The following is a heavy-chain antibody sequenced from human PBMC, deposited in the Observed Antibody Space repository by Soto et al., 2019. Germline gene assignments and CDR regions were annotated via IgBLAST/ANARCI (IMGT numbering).Heavy chain of an antibody. CDR3: ARGYYYDSSGYFPLGY. V-gene: IGHV4-59*01. CDR1: GGAISGYY. J-gene: IGHJ4*02. D-gene: IGHD3-22*01. Sequence: PSETLSLTCSVSGGAISGYYWNWIRQPPGKDLEWIGYIYYTGITKYNPSLQSRVTMSVDTSKKQFSLNLSSATAADTAIYYCARGYYYDSSGYFPLGYWGPGTLVTVSS. CDR2: IYYTGIT.